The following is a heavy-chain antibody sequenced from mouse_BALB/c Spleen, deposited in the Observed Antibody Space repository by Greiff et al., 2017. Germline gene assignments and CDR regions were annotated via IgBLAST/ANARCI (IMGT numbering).Heavy chain of an antibody. CDR3: ARRELTGAMDY. CDR1: GYTFTSYY. V-gene: IGHV1S81*02. CDR2: INPSNGGT. Sequence: VQLQQSGAELVKPGASVKLSCKASGYTFTSYYMYWVKQRPGQGLEWIGGINPSNGGTNFNEKFKSKATLTVDKSSSTAYMQLSSLTSEDSAVYFCARRELTGAMDYWGQGTSVTVSS. J-gene: IGHJ4*01. D-gene: IGHD4-1*01.